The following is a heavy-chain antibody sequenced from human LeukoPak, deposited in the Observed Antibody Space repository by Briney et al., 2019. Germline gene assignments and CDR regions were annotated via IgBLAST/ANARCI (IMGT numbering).Heavy chain of an antibody. J-gene: IGHJ4*02. D-gene: IGHD4-17*01. CDR2: IWYDGSNK. CDR1: GFTFSSYG. Sequence: PGGSLRLSCAASGFTFSSYGMHWVRQAPGKGLEWVAVIWYDGSNKYYADSVKGRFTISRDNSKNTQYLQMNSLRAKDTAVYYCARGDYGDDYWGQGTLVTVSS. CDR3: ARGDYGDDY. V-gene: IGHV3-33*01.